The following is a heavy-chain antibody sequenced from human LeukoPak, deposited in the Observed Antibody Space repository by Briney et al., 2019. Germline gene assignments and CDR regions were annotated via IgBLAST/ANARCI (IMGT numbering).Heavy chain of an antibody. J-gene: IGHJ6*02. Sequence: ASVKVSCKASGYTFTSYYMHWVRQAPGQGLAWMGIINPSGGSTSYAQKFQGRVTMTRDTSTSTVYMELSSLRSEDTAVYYCARVGLGATLYYGMDVWGQGTTVTVSS. CDR2: INPSGGST. D-gene: IGHD1-26*01. CDR3: ARVGLGATLYYGMDV. CDR1: GYTFTSYY. V-gene: IGHV1-46*01.